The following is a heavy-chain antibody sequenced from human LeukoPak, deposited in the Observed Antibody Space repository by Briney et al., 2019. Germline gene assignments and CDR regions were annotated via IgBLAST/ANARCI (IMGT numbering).Heavy chain of an antibody. J-gene: IGHJ6*02. CDR1: GFTFSNSW. Sequence: PGGSLRLSCAASGFTFSNSWMKWVRQTPGKGLEWVASIKQDGSERYYVDSVKGRFSISRDNAKNSLYLQMNSLRAEDTAVYYCARDRYYGSGSLRDYYYYGMDVWGQGTTVTVSS. V-gene: IGHV3-7*03. CDR3: ARDRYYGSGSLRDYYYYGMDV. CDR2: IKQDGSER. D-gene: IGHD3-10*01.